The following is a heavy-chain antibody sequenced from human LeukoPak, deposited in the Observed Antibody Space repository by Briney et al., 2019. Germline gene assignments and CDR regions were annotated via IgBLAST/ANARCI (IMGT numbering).Heavy chain of an antibody. CDR3: ARASEDIVLIRGYYFDY. CDR1: GFTFSSYW. V-gene: IGHV3-74*01. D-gene: IGHD2-8*01. Sequence: GGSLRLSCAASGFTFSSYWMHWVRQAPGKGLVWVSRINTDGSSTSYADSVKGRFTISRDNAKNTLYLQMNSLRAEDTAVYYCARASEDIVLIRGYYFDYWGQGTLVTVSS. CDR2: INTDGSST. J-gene: IGHJ4*02.